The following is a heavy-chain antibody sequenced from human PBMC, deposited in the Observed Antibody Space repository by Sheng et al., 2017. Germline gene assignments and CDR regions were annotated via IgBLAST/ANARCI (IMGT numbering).Heavy chain of an antibody. J-gene: IGHJ4*02. Sequence: QVQLVQSGAEVKKPGSSVKVSCKASGGTFSSYTISWVRQAPGQGLEWMGRIIPILGIANYAQKFQGRVTITADKSTSTAYMELSSLRSEDTAMYYCAIVSSGWYPVDYWGQGTLVTVSS. CDR2: IIPILGIA. V-gene: IGHV1-69*02. CDR3: AIVSSGWYPVDY. D-gene: IGHD6-19*01. CDR1: GGTFSSYT.